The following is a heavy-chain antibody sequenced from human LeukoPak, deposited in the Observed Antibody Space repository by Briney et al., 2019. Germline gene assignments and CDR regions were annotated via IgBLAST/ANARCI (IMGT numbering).Heavy chain of an antibody. J-gene: IGHJ4*02. CDR1: GITLSNYG. Sequence: GGSLRLSCAVSGITLSNYGMSWVRQAPGKGLEWVAGLSGSGGSTYYADSVKGRFTISRDNSKNTLYLQMNSLRAEDTAVYYCAKDGWFGELTSFDYRGQGTLVTVSS. D-gene: IGHD3-10*01. CDR3: AKDGWFGELTSFDY. CDR2: LSGSGGST. V-gene: IGHV3-23*01.